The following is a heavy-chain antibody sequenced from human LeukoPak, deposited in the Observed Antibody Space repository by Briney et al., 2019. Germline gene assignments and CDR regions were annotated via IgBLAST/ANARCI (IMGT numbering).Heavy chain of an antibody. CDR1: GFTFSSYG. V-gene: IGHV3-30*02. Sequence: GGSLRLSCAASGFTFSSYGMHWVRQAPGKGLEWVAFIRYDGSNKYYADSVKGRFTISRDDSKNTLYLQMNSLRAEDTAVYYCARDVGRYGFWSGLGYWGQGTLVTVSS. CDR3: ARDVGRYGFWSGLGY. CDR2: IRYDGSNK. D-gene: IGHD3-3*01. J-gene: IGHJ4*02.